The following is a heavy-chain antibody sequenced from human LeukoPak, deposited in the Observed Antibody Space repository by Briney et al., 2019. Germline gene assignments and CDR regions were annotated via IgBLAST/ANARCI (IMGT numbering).Heavy chain of an antibody. V-gene: IGHV3-23*01. J-gene: IGHJ4*02. Sequence: GGSLRLSCAASGFTFSSYAMSWVRQAPGKGLEWVSAISGGGDNTYYADSVKGRFTISRDNSKNTLYLQMNSLRAEDTAVYYCAKPVCCSTSSRRVPGVYCFDYWGQGTLVTVSS. CDR1: GFTFSSYA. CDR2: ISGGGDNT. CDR3: AKPVCCSTSSRRVPGVYCFDY. D-gene: IGHD2-2*01.